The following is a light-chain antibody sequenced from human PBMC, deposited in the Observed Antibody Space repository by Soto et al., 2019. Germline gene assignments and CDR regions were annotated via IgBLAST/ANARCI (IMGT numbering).Light chain of an antibody. CDR2: DVS. V-gene: IGKV1-13*02. Sequence: AIQLTQSPSSLSASVGDRVTITCRASQGISSALAWYQQRPGIPPKLLIYDVSSLDSGVPSRFSGSGSGTDFTLPISSLQPEDFATYCCQQFNSYPYTFGQGTKLEIK. J-gene: IGKJ2*01. CDR3: QQFNSYPYT. CDR1: QGISSA.